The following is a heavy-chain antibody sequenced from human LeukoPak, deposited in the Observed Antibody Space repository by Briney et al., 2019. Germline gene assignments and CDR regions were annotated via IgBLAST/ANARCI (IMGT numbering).Heavy chain of an antibody. CDR1: GFTFSSYS. CDR2: ISSSSSYI. CDR3: AREADYGGPAFDI. J-gene: IGHJ3*02. D-gene: IGHD4-23*01. Sequence: GGSLRLSCAASGFTFSSYSMNWVRQAPGKGLEWVSSISSSSSYIYYADSVKGRFTISRDNAKNSLYLQMNSLRAEDTAVYYCAREADYGGPAFDIWGQGTMVTVSS. V-gene: IGHV3-21*01.